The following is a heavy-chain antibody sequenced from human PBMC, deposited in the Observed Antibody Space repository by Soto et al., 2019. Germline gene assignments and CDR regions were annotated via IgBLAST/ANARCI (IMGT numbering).Heavy chain of an antibody. D-gene: IGHD2-15*01. CDR2: IIPILGIA. Sequence: QVQLVQSGAEVKKPGSSVKVSCKASGGTFSSYTISWVRQAPGQGLEWMGRIIPILGIANYAQKIQGRVTITADKSTSTAYMELSSLRSEDTAVYYCASLGYCSGGSCDGWFDPWGQGTLVTVSS. CDR3: ASLGYCSGGSCDGWFDP. V-gene: IGHV1-69*02. CDR1: GGTFSSYT. J-gene: IGHJ5*02.